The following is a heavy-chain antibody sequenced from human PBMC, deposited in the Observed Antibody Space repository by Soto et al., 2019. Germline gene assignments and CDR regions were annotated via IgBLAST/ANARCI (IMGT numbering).Heavy chain of an antibody. CDR3: ARNYNSAAGGAVGS. J-gene: IGHJ3*02. V-gene: IGHV3-53*01. CDR1: GFTVSSNY. D-gene: IGHD3-22*01. CDR2: IYSGGST. Sequence: EVQLVESGGGLIQPGGSLRLSCAATGFTVSSNYMSWVRQAPGKGLEWVSVIYSGGSTYYADSVKGRFTISRDNYNNTLYLEMNGLRAEDAAVYYCARNYNSAAGGAVGSWGEGTMVTVSS.